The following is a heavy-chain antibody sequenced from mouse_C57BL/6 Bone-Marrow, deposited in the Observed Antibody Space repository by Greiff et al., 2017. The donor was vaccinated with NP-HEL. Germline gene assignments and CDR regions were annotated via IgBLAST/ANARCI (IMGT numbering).Heavy chain of an antibody. J-gene: IGHJ2*01. CDR3: TRGDGNYDY. CDR2: IYPGNSDT. V-gene: IGHV1-5*01. Sequence: EVQLQQPGAELVRPGTSVKLSCKTSGYTFTSYWMHWVKQRPGQGLEWIGAIYPGNSDTSYNQKFKGKAKLTAVTSASTAYMELSSLTNEDSAVYYCTRGDGNYDYWGQGTTLTVSS. D-gene: IGHD2-1*01. CDR1: GYTFTSYW.